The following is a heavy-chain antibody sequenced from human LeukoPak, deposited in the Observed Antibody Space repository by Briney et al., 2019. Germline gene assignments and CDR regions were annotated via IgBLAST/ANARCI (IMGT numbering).Heavy chain of an antibody. J-gene: IGHJ5*01. D-gene: IGHD6-13*01. V-gene: IGHV4-39*01. Sequence: SETLSLTCTVSGGSISSYYWSWIRQPPGKGLEWIGGIYYSGTTYYNPSLKSRVTISVDTFRNQFSLKLSSVTAADTAVYYCARHLGGSSWFDYWGQGTLVTVSS. CDR2: IYYSGTT. CDR1: GGSISSYY. CDR3: ARHLGGSSWFDY.